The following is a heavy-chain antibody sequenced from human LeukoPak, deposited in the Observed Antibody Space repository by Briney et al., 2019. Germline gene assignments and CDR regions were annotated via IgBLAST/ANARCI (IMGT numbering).Heavy chain of an antibody. J-gene: IGHJ4*02. D-gene: IGHD6-19*01. CDR3: ASPGLAGRNYYFDC. CDR2: IIPIFGTA. V-gene: IGHV1-69*13. CDR1: GGTFSSYA. Sequence: SVKVSCKASGGTFSSYAISWVRQAPGQGLEWMGGIIPIFGTANYAQKFQGRVTITADESTSTAYMELSSLRSEDTAVFYCASPGLAGRNYYFDCWGQGTLVTVSS.